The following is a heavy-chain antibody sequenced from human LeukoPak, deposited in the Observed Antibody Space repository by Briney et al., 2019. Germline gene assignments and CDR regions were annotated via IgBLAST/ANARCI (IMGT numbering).Heavy chain of an antibody. Sequence: GGSLRLSCAASGFTFDDYVMHWVRHAPGKGLELVCIISGYGGRTYYADSVKGRFTISRDNSKNSLYLQMNSLRTEDTVLYFCAKHLLSGGMDVWGEGTTVTVSS. D-gene: IGHD3-10*01. CDR1: GFTFDDYV. J-gene: IGHJ6*04. CDR3: AKHLLSGGMDV. V-gene: IGHV3-43*02. CDR2: ISGYGGRT.